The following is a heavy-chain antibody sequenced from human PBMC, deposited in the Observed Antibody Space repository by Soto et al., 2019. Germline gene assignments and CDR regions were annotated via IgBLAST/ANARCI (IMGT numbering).Heavy chain of an antibody. CDR2: IDPSDSYT. Sequence: EVQLVQSGAEVKKPGESLRISCKGSGYRFTSYWINWVRQMPGKGLEWMGRIDPSDSYTNYSPSFQGHVTISADKSISTAYLQWSSLKASDTAMYYCARRHSSSSAFDPWGHGTLVTVSS. J-gene: IGHJ5*02. V-gene: IGHV5-10-1*01. CDR3: ARRHSSSSAFDP. D-gene: IGHD6-13*01. CDR1: GYRFTSYW.